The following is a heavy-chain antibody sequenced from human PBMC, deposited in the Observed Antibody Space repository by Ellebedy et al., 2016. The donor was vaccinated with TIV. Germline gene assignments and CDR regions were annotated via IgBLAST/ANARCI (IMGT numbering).Heavy chain of an antibody. V-gene: IGHV1-46*04. CDR3: ARGDSTFYVYSGSSDFDY. CDR2: INPSGSST. D-gene: IGHD1-26*01. CDR1: GYTFTDYY. Sequence: AASVKVSCKASGYTFTDYYIHWVRQAPGQGLEWMGIINPSGSSTSYAQKLQGRVTMTRDTSTSTVYMELSSLRSEDTAVYYCARGDSTFYVYSGSSDFDYWGQGTLVTVSS. J-gene: IGHJ4*02.